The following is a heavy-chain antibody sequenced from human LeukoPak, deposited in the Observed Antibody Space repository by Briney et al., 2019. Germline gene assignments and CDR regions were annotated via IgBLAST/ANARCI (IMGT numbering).Heavy chain of an antibody. J-gene: IGHJ4*02. Sequence: GGSLRLSCAASGFIFSTYSMNWLRQAPGKGLEWVSYISDSSSTIYYADSVKGRFTISRDNAKSSLYLQMNSLRAEDTAVYYCAKVRVGTAHFDYWGQGTLVTVSS. CDR2: ISDSSSTI. CDR1: GFIFSTYS. V-gene: IGHV3-48*01. CDR3: AKVRVGTAHFDY. D-gene: IGHD2-15*01.